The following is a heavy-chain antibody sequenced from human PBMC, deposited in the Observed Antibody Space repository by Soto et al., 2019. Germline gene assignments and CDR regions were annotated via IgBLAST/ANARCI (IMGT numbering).Heavy chain of an antibody. J-gene: IGHJ4*02. CDR3: ARKIGGHDAF. D-gene: IGHD3-16*01. Sequence: GGSLRLSCAASGFTLSSFWMHWVRQTPGKGLEWVANIKDDGTVKYYADFVKGRFTISRDNAQNSLYLKINSLRAEDTAVYFCARKIGGHDAFWGQGTQVTVPS. V-gene: IGHV3-7*01. CDR2: IKDDGTVK. CDR1: GFTLSSFW.